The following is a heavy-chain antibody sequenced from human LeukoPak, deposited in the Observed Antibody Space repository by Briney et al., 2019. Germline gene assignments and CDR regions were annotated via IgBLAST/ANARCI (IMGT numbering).Heavy chain of an antibody. CDR2: IYPGDSDT. Sequence: PGESLKISCKGSGYSFTSYWIGWVRQMPGKGLEWMGIIYPGDSDTRYSPSFQGQVTISADKSISTAYLQWSSLKASDTAMYYCARHKAVRGVIPRYNWFDPWGQGTLVTVSS. V-gene: IGHV5-51*01. D-gene: IGHD3-10*01. CDR3: ARHKAVRGVIPRYNWFDP. J-gene: IGHJ5*02. CDR1: GYSFTSYW.